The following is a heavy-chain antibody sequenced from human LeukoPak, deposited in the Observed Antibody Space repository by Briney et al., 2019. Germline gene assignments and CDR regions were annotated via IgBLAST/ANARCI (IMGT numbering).Heavy chain of an antibody. J-gene: IGHJ6*02. Sequence: GSLRLSCAASGFTFSRYAMHWVRQAPGKGLEWVAVISYDGSNKYYADSVKGRFTISRDNSKNTLYLQMNSLRAEDTAVYYCARDQELLSDVWFGELFGRYYYYGMDVWGQGTTVTVSS. CDR1: GFTFSRYA. CDR2: ISYDGSNK. CDR3: ARDQELLSDVWFGELFGRYYYYGMDV. V-gene: IGHV3-30*04. D-gene: IGHD3-10*01.